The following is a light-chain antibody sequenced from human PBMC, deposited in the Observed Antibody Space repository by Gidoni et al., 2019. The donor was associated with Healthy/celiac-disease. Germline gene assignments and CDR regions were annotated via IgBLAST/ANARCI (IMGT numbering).Light chain of an antibody. Sequence: SSELTQPPSVSVSPGQTASITCSGDKLGDKYACWYQQKPGQSPVLVIYQDSKRPSGIPERFSGSNSGNTATLTISGTQAMDEADYYCQAWDSSPWVFRGGTKLTVL. J-gene: IGLJ3*02. V-gene: IGLV3-1*01. CDR3: QAWDSSPWV. CDR2: QDS. CDR1: KLGDKY.